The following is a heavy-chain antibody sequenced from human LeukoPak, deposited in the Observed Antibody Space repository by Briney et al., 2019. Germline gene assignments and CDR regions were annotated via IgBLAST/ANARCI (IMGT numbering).Heavy chain of an antibody. CDR1: GFTFSSYA. J-gene: IGHJ1*01. Sequence: PGGSLRLSCAASGFTFSSYAMSWVRQAPGKGLEWVSAISGSGGSTYYADSVKGRFTISRDNSKNTLYLQMNSLRAEDTAVYYCAKESSSSWYPEYFQHWGRAPWSPSPQ. D-gene: IGHD6-13*01. CDR3: AKESSSSWYPEYFQH. CDR2: ISGSGGST. V-gene: IGHV3-23*01.